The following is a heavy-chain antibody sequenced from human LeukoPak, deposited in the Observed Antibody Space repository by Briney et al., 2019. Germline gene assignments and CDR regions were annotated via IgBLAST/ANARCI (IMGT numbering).Heavy chain of an antibody. V-gene: IGHV1-2*02. J-gene: IGHJ5*02. CDR3: VRDRPHNWFDP. CDR1: GYAFSGYY. CDR2: IKPDSGDT. Sequence: ASVKVSCKASGYAFSGYYIHWVRQAPGQGLEWMGVIKPDSGDTNYAQKFQGRVTMTRDTSITTAYMELNRLTSDDTAVYYCVRDRPHNWFDPWGQGTLVTVSS.